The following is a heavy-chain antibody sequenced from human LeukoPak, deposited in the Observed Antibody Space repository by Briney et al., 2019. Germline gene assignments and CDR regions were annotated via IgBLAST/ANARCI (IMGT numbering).Heavy chain of an antibody. CDR3: ARDVAPIDY. V-gene: IGHV3-48*03. CDR2: ISSSGSAM. CDR1: GYTFSSYE. J-gene: IGHJ4*02. Sequence: GGSLRLSCAASGYTFSSYEMNWVRQAPGKGLEWVSYISSSGSAMYYADSMKGRFTISRDNAKNSLYLQMNSLRAEDMAVYYCARDVAPIDYWGQGTLVTVSS.